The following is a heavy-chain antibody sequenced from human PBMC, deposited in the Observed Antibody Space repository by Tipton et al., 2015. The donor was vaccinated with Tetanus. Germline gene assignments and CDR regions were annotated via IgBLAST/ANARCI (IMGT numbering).Heavy chain of an antibody. CDR1: GDSVSSNSAV. D-gene: IGHD2-8*01. CDR3: ARGDVSFDI. CDR2: TYYKSRWST. Sequence: GLVKPSQTLSLTCAISGDSVSSNSAVWNWIRQSPSRGLEWLGRTYYKSRWSTNYAVSVKSRITINPDTSKNQFSLQLTSMTPEDAAVYSCARGDVSFDIWGHGTMVTVSS. V-gene: IGHV6-1*01. J-gene: IGHJ3*02.